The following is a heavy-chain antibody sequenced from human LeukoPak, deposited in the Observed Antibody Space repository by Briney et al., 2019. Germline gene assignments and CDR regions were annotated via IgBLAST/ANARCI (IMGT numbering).Heavy chain of an antibody. D-gene: IGHD1-26*01. CDR3: ARDSGSYQRAYDAFDI. CDR1: GFTFSSYG. J-gene: IGHJ3*02. V-gene: IGHV3-33*01. CDR2: IWYDGSNK. Sequence: GGSLRLSCAASGFTFSSYGMPWVRQAPGKGLEWVAVIWYDGSNKYYADSVKGRFTISRDNSKNTLYLQMNSLRAEDTAVYYCARDSGSYQRAYDAFDIWGQGTMVTVSS.